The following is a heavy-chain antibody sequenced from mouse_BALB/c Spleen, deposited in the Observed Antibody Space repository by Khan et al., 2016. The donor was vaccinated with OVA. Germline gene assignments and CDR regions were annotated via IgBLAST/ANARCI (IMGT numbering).Heavy chain of an antibody. CDR1: GYIFTSYW. Sequence: VQLQQSGAELVRPGASVKPSCKTSGYIFTSYWIHWVRQRSGQGLEWIVRIYPGTDNTSYNEKVKDKATLTADKSSSTAYMQLSSLKSEDSAVYFCAREEALYYFDYWGQGTTLTVSS. V-gene: IGHV1S132*01. CDR2: IYPGTDNT. D-gene: IGHD3-2*02. J-gene: IGHJ2*01. CDR3: AREEALYYFDY.